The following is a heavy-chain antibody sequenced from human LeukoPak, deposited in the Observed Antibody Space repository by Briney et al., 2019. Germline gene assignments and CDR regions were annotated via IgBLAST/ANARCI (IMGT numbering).Heavy chain of an antibody. J-gene: IGHJ5*02. CDR1: AGCFSGYY. CDR2: INHSGST. V-gene: IGHV4-34*01. CDR3: ARGVAAQILNWFDP. D-gene: IGHD6-6*01. Sequence: SETLSLTRAVYAGCFSGYYWSWIPQPPGKGRESVGEINHSGSTNSNPSLKSRVTISVDTSKNQFSLKLSSVTAADTAVYYCARGVAAQILNWFDPWGEGNLVTVSS.